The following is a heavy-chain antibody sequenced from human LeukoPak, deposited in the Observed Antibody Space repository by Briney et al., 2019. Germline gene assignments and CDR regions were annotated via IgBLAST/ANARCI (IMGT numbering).Heavy chain of an antibody. D-gene: IGHD6-13*01. V-gene: IGHV3-74*01. CDR2: ISSDGSST. Sequence: PGGSLRLSCAASGFTFSSYWMHWVRQAPGKGLVWVSRISSDGSSTSYADSVKGRFTISRDNAQNTLDLQMNSLRAEDTAVYYCARAGMGNDFDYWGQGALVTVSS. CDR3: ARAGMGNDFDY. CDR1: GFTFSSYW. J-gene: IGHJ4*02.